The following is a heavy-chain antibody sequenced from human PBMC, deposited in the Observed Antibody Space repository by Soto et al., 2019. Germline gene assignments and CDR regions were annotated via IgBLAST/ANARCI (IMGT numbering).Heavy chain of an antibody. CDR1: GYSFTSYW. V-gene: IGHV5-51*01. Sequence: GESLKISCKGSGYSFTSYWIGWVRQMPGKGLEWMGIIYPGDSDTRYSPSFQGQVTISADKSISTAYLQWGSLKASDTAMYYCARRAPGLVGSWFLNHYCGMDFWGQGSTVTGS. J-gene: IGHJ6*02. CDR2: IYPGDSDT. D-gene: IGHD2-15*01. CDR3: ARRAPGLVGSWFLNHYCGMDF.